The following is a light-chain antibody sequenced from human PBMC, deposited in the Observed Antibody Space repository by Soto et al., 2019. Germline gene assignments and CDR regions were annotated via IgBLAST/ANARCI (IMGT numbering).Light chain of an antibody. Sequence: EVVWTQSPGTLSLSPGERATLSCRASQSVTSNYLAWYQQRPGQAPRLLIYGASIRATGVPDRFSGSGSGTDFTLTINRLEPEDFAVYYCQQYGTSPLMYTFGQGTKLDIK. V-gene: IGKV3-20*01. J-gene: IGKJ2*01. CDR1: QSVTSNY. CDR3: QQYGTSPLMYT. CDR2: GAS.